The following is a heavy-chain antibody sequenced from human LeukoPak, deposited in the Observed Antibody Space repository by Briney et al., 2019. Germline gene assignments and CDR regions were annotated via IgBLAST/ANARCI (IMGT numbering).Heavy chain of an antibody. V-gene: IGHV3-23*01. Sequence: AGSLRLSCAASGFTFSSYAMSWVRQAPGKGLEWVSAIIGSGGSTYYADSVKGRFTISRDNSKNTLYLQMNSLRAEDTAVYYCATEPRNYYYYYMDVWGKGTTVSVSS. CDR2: IIGSGGST. CDR1: GFTFSSYA. CDR3: ATEPRNYYYYYMDV. J-gene: IGHJ6*03. D-gene: IGHD1-14*01.